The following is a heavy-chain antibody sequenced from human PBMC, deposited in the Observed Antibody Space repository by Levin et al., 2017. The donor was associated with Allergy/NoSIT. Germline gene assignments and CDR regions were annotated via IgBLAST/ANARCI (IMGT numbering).Heavy chain of an antibody. CDR3: ARVGWIQLWLRNDWFDP. V-gene: IGHV1-8*01. J-gene: IGHJ5*02. CDR2: MNPNSGNT. CDR1: GYTFTSYD. Sequence: RASVKVSCKASGYTFTSYDINWVRQATGQGLEWMGWMNPNSGNTGYAQKFQGRVTMTRNTSISTAYMELSNLRSEDTAVYYCARVGWIQLWLRNDWFDPWGQGTPVTVSS. D-gene: IGHD5-18*01.